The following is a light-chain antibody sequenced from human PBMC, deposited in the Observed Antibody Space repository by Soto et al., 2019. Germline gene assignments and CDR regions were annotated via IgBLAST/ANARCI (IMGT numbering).Light chain of an antibody. CDR3: TSFVNNILL. CDR2: EVN. Sequence: QSALTQPPSASGSPGQSVTISCTGTSSDVGDHFSVSWYQHIPGKAPKLMIYEVNNRPSGISSRFSGSRSGGTAALTISGLQTEDEAHYYCTSFVNNILLFGGGTKLTVL. J-gene: IGLJ2*01. CDR1: SSDVGDHFS. V-gene: IGLV2-8*01.